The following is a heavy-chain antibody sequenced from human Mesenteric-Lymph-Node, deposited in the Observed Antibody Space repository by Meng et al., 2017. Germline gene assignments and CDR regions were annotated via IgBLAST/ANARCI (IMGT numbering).Heavy chain of an antibody. CDR1: GGSISSGGYS. CDR3: LRGSGGSV. CDR2: IPHRGSS. D-gene: IGHD3-10*01. Sequence: LQRPESGSGLVEPSQTLSLTCAVSGGSISSGGYSWSWIRQPPGKGLEWIGEIPHRGSSAYNPSLKSRVSMSIDKSKNQFSLKLTSVTAADTAVYHCLRGSGGSVWGQGTLVTVSS. V-gene: IGHV4-30-2*01. J-gene: IGHJ1*01.